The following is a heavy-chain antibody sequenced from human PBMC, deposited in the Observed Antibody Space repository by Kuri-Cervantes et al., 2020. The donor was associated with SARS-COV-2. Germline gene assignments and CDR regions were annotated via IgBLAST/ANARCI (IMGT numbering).Heavy chain of an antibody. CDR2: IYYSGST. CDR3: ARADPSITIFGVVIIGAFDI. J-gene: IGHJ3*02. D-gene: IGHD3-3*01. CDR1: GGSISSGGYY. Sequence: SETLSLTCTVSGGSISSGGYYWSWIRQHPGKGLEWIGYIYYSGSTYYNPSLKSRVTISVDTSKNQFSLKLSSATAADTAVYYCARADPSITIFGVVIIGAFDIWGQGTMVTVSS. V-gene: IGHV4-31*03.